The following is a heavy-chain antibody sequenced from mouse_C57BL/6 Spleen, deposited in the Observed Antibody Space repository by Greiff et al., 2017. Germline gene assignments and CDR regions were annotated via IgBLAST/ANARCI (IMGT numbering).Heavy chain of an antibody. CDR3: TWGDGNQAWFAY. Sequence: EVMLVESGAELVRPGASVKLSCTASGFNIKDYYMHWVKQRPEQGLEWIGRIDPEDGDTEYAPKFQGKATMTADTSSNTAYLQLSSLTSEDTAVYYCTWGDGNQAWFAYWGQGTLVTVSA. CDR1: GFNIKDYY. CDR2: IDPEDGDT. J-gene: IGHJ3*01. V-gene: IGHV14-1*01. D-gene: IGHD2-1*01.